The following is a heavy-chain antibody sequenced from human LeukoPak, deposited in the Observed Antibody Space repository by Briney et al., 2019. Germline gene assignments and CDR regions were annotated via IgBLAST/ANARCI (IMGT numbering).Heavy chain of an antibody. CDR2: ISSSGSTI. CDR1: GFTFSDYY. Sequence: GGSLRLSCAASGFTFSDYYMSWIRQAPGRGLEWVSYISSSGSTIYYADSVKGRFTISRDNAKNSLYLQMNSLRAEDTAVYYCASGYYGSGSYYIFDYWGQGTLVTVSS. J-gene: IGHJ4*02. D-gene: IGHD3-10*01. V-gene: IGHV3-11*04. CDR3: ASGYYGSGSYYIFDY.